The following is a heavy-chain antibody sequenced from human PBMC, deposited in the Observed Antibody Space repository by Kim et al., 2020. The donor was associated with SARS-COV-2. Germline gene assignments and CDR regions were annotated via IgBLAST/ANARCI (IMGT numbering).Heavy chain of an antibody. CDR1: GFTFSSYW. Sequence: GGSLRLSCAASGFTFSSYWMSWVRQAPGKGLEWVANIKQDGSEKYYVDSVKGRFTISRDNAKNSLYLQMNSLRAEDTAVYYCARERGSGMGGRMDVWGQGTTVTVSS. D-gene: IGHD3-10*01. CDR2: IKQDGSEK. V-gene: IGHV3-7*01. J-gene: IGHJ6*02. CDR3: ARERGSGMGGRMDV.